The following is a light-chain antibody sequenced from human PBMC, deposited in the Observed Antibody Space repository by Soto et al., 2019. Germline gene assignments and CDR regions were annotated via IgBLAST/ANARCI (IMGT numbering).Light chain of an antibody. J-gene: IGKJ5*01. CDR3: HQRQYWPPIT. CDR2: DAS. V-gene: IGKV3-11*01. CDR1: QSVSVY. Sequence: EIVLTHSPGTLSLSPGERATLSCRASQSVSVYLDWYQQKPGQAPRLLISDASNRATGIPARFSGSGSGTDFTLTISSLEPEDFAVYYCHQRQYWPPITFGQGTRLEIK.